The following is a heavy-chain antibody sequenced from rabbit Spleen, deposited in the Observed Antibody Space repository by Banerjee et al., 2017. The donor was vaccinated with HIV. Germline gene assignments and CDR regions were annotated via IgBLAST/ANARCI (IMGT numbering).Heavy chain of an antibody. CDR3: VREVAAKFSL. D-gene: IGHD4-1*01. CDR1: GFDFSNYG. CDR2: IDPIFGIT. J-gene: IGHJ4*01. V-gene: IGHV1S7*01. Sequence: QLEESGGGLVKPEGSLKLSCKASGFDFSNYGVSWVRQAPGKGLEWIGYIDPIFGITYFANWVNGRFTISSHNAQSTLFLQLNSLTAADTATYFCVREVAAKFSLWGPGTLVTVS.